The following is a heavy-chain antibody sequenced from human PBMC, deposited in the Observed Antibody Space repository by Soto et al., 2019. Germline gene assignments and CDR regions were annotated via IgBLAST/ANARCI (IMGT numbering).Heavy chain of an antibody. J-gene: IGHJ4*02. CDR1: GYTFTSYG. Sequence: QVQLVQSGAEVKKPGASVKVSCKASGYTFTSYGISWVRQAPGQGLEWMGWISAYNGNTNYAQKLQGRVNMTTDTFTSTDYMELRSVRSDDTAVYYCARVVSKWMSGSYLYWGQGTLVTVSS. D-gene: IGHD1-26*01. V-gene: IGHV1-18*01. CDR2: ISAYNGNT. CDR3: ARVVSKWMSGSYLY.